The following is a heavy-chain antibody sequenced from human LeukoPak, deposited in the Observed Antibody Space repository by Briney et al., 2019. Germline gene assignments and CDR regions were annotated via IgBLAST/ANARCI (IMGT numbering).Heavy chain of an antibody. J-gene: IGHJ4*02. V-gene: IGHV3-23*01. D-gene: IGHD5-24*01. Sequence: GGSLRLSCAASGFTFSTYAMSWVRQIPGKGLEWVSAISGSDDGTYYADSVKGRFTISRDNSKNTLYLQMNSLRAEDTAVYYCAKSRRDAYNFDIDYWGQGTLVTVSS. CDR3: AKSRRDAYNFDIDY. CDR1: GFTFSTYA. CDR2: ISGSDDGT.